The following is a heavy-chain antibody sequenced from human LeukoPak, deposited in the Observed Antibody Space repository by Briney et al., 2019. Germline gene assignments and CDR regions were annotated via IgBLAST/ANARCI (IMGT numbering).Heavy chain of an antibody. Sequence: GRSLRLSCAASGFTFSSYAMHWVRQAPGKGLEWVAVISYDGSNKYYADSVKGRFTISRDNSKNTLYLQMNSLRAEDTAVYYCAKRTTVVTENWFDPWGQGTLVTVSS. J-gene: IGHJ5*02. CDR3: AKRTTVVTENWFDP. D-gene: IGHD4-23*01. V-gene: IGHV3-30*04. CDR1: GFTFSSYA. CDR2: ISYDGSNK.